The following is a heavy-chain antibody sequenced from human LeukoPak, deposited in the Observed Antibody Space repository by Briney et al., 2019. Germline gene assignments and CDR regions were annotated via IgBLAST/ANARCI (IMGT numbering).Heavy chain of an antibody. J-gene: IGHJ4*02. CDR1: GYTFTSYG. CDR3: ARRTSYVWGSYRSYYFDY. CDR2: ISAYNGNT. Sequence: ASVKVSCKASGYTFTSYGISWVRQPPGQGLEWMGWISAYNGNTNYAQKLQGRVTMTTDTSTSTAYMELRSLRSDDTAVYYCARRTSYVWGSYRSYYFDYWGQGTLVTVSS. D-gene: IGHD3-16*02. V-gene: IGHV1-18*01.